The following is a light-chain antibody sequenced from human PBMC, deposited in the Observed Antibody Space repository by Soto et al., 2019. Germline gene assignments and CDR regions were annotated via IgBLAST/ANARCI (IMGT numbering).Light chain of an antibody. Sequence: EIVFTQSPATLSSFPGDRVTLSCRASQYINTRLAWYQHRPGQAPRLLIYQTSIRDAGIPARFSASGSGTDFTLTISEVQPEDFALYYCHQRQSWPRTFGQGTKVDIK. CDR1: QYINTR. V-gene: IGKV3-11*01. CDR3: HQRQSWPRT. CDR2: QTS. J-gene: IGKJ1*01.